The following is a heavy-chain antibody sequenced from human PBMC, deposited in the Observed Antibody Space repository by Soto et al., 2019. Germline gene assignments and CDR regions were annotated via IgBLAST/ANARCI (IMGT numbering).Heavy chain of an antibody. D-gene: IGHD2-21*01. CDR3: ARLDCVRATCQFDY. CDR1: GGSISSYY. CDR2: IYYSGST. J-gene: IGHJ4*02. V-gene: IGHV4-59*01. Sequence: SETLSLTCTVSGGSISSYYWSWIRQPPGKGLEWIGYIYYSGSTNYNPSLKSRVTISVDTSKNQFSLRLNSVSAPDTAVYYCARLDCVRATCQFDYWGQGTLVTVS.